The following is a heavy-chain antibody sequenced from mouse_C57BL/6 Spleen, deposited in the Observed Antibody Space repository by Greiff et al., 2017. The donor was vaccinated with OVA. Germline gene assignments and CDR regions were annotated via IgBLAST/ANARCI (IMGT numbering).Heavy chain of an antibody. J-gene: IGHJ1*03. Sequence: EVKLMESGPELVKPGASVKISCKASGYSFTDYNMNWVKQSNGKSLEWIGVINPNYGTTSYNQKFKGKATLTVDQSSSTAYMQLNSLTSEDSAVYYCARRNITTVVPYWYFDVWGTGTTVTVSS. CDR2: INPNYGTT. CDR3: ARRNITTVVPYWYFDV. V-gene: IGHV1-39*01. CDR1: GYSFTDYN. D-gene: IGHD1-1*01.